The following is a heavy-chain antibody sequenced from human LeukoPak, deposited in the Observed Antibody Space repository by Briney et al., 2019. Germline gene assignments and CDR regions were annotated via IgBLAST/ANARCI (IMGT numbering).Heavy chain of an antibody. D-gene: IGHD6-13*01. V-gene: IGHV1-18*01. CDR3: ARDIAAAGLYYFDY. CDR1: GYNLINYG. Sequence: GASVKVSCKASGYNLINYGISWVRQAPGQGLEWMGWISGYNGNTNFAQKFQDRVTMTTDTSTNIVYMELRSLRSDDTAVYYCARDIAAAGLYYFDYWGQGTLVTVSS. CDR2: ISGYNGNT. J-gene: IGHJ4*02.